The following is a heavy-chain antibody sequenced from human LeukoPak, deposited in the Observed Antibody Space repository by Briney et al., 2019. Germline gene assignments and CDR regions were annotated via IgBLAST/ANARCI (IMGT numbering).Heavy chain of an antibody. J-gene: IGHJ6*02. D-gene: IGHD6-25*01. CDR1: GFTFSSYD. CDR3: ARGSAAMDV. CDR2: IGTSGDT. Sequence: GGSLRLSCAASGFTFSSYDMHWVRQATGKGLEWVSVIGTSGDTYYAGSVKGRFTISRDNSNNTLYLQMNSLRAEDTAVYFCARGSAAMDVWGQGTTVTVSS. V-gene: IGHV3-13*04.